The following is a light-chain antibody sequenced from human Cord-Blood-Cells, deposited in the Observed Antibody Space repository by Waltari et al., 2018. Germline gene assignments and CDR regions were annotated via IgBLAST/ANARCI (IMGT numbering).Light chain of an antibody. CDR1: SSDVGGYNY. Sequence: QSALTQPASVSGSPGQSITISCTGTSSDVGGYNYVSWYQQHPGKAPKLMIYDVSKWPSGVFNRFSGSKSGNTASLTISGLQAEDEADYYCSSYTSSSTSYVFGTGTKVTVL. J-gene: IGLJ1*01. V-gene: IGLV2-14*01. CDR3: SSYTSSSTSYV. CDR2: DVS.